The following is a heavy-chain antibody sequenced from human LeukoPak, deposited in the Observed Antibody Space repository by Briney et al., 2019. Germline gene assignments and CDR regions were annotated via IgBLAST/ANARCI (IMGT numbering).Heavy chain of an antibody. J-gene: IGHJ4*02. V-gene: IGHV4-39*07. D-gene: IGHD3-22*01. CDR3: ARDGLYDSSGYTPQGDY. Sequence: SETLSLTCTVSGGSISSSSYYWGWIRQPPGEGLEWIGSIYYSGSTYYNPSLKSRVTISVDTSKYQFSLKLSSVTAADTAVYYCARDGLYDSSGYTPQGDYWGQGTLVTVSS. CDR1: GGSISSSSYY. CDR2: IYYSGST.